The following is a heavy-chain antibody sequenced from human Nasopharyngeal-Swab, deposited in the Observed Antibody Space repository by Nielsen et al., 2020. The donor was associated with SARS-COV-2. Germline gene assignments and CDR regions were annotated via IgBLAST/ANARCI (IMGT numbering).Heavy chain of an antibody. Sequence: GGSLRLSCAASGFTFRNHGMHWVRQAPGKGLEWVGIITSGGRTQVYADSVEGRFTISRDDPENTLYLQMNSLRAEDTAVYYCAKSPWTYSSGWFDYWGQGTLVTVSS. CDR1: GFTFRNHG. CDR3: AKSPWTYSSGWFDY. J-gene: IGHJ5*01. V-gene: IGHV3-30*18. CDR2: ITSGGRTQ. D-gene: IGHD6-19*01.